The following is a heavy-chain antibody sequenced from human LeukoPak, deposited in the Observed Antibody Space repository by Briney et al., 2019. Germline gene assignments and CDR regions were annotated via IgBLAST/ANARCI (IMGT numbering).Heavy chain of an antibody. D-gene: IGHD5-12*01. J-gene: IGHJ6*02. CDR1: GYTFTSYD. CDR2: MNPNSGNT. V-gene: IGHV1-8*01. CDR3: ARLKWLRWRGDYYYGMDV. Sequence: GASVKVSCKASGYTFTSYDINWVRQATGQGLEWMGWMNPNSGNTGYAQKLRGRVTMTRNTSISTAYMELSSLRSEDTAVYYCARLKWLRWRGDYYYGMDVWGQGTTVTVSS.